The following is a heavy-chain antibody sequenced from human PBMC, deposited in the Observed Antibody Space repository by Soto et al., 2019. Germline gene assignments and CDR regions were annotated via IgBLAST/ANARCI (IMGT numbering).Heavy chain of an antibody. V-gene: IGHV3-23*01. CDR1: GFSFSAYA. CDR2: ISGRGDTT. J-gene: IGHJ4*02. D-gene: IGHD6-19*01. Sequence: EVQLLDSGGGLVQPGGSLRLSCEASGFSFSAYAMSWVRQAPGKGLEWVSSISGRGDTTYYADSVKGRFTISRDNSKNALDLQMSTLRADDTAVYFCAKVQIAVASNGYGFDYWGQGTQVTVSS. CDR3: AKVQIAVASNGYGFDY.